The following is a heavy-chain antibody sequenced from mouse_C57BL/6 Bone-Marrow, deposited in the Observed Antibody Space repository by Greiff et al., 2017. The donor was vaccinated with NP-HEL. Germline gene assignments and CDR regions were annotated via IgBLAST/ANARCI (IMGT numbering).Heavy chain of an antibody. CDR2: IDPSDSYT. CDR3: AREGDYLYAMDY. J-gene: IGHJ4*01. Sequence: VQLQQPGAELVMPGASVKLSCKASGYTFTSYWMHWVKQRPGQGLEWIGEIDPSDSYTNYNQKFKGKSTLTVDKSSSTAYMQLSSLTSEDSAVDDSAREGDYLYAMDYWGKGTSVTVSS. D-gene: IGHD2-4*01. V-gene: IGHV1-69*01. CDR1: GYTFTSYW.